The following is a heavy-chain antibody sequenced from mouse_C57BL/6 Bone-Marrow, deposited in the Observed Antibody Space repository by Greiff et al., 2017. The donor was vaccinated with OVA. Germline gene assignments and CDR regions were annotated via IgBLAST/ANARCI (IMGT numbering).Heavy chain of an antibody. CDR3: ASYYYGSSYGY. D-gene: IGHD1-1*01. CDR2: IYPGSGST. J-gene: IGHJ2*01. V-gene: IGHV1-55*01. CDR1: GYTFTSSW. Sequence: VQLQQPGAELVKPGASVKMSCKASGYTFTSSWITWVKQRPGQGLEWIGDIYPGSGSTNYNEKFKSKATLTVDTSSSTAYMQLSSLTSEDSAVYYCASYYYGSSYGYWGQGTTLTVSS.